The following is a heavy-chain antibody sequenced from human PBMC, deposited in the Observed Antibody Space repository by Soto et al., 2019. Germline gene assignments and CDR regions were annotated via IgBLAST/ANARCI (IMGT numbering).Heavy chain of an antibody. CDR1: GGSFKSGSYC. V-gene: IGHV4-61*01. CDR2: VYHTGRN. Sequence: AETLSLTCTVSGGSFKSGSYCWSWIRQPPGKGLEWGGYVYHTGRNSDNPTLKSRVSISMDTSKNQFPLNLDSVTADDTAVYFCARNFAYFDSWGQGTLVTVSS. J-gene: IGHJ4*02. D-gene: IGHD3-9*01. CDR3: ARNFAYFDS.